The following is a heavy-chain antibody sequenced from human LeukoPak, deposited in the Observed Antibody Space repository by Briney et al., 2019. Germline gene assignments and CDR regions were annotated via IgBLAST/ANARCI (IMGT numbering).Heavy chain of an antibody. J-gene: IGHJ4*02. V-gene: IGHV3-48*03. Sequence: GGSLRLSCAASGFTFSSYEMNWVRQAPGKGLEWVSYISSSGSTIYYADSVKGRFTISRDNAKNSLYLQMNSLRAEDTAVYHCAREYYYDSSGYYPYYFDYWGQGTLVTVYS. CDR3: AREYYYDSSGYYPYYFDY. CDR2: ISSSGSTI. CDR1: GFTFSSYE. D-gene: IGHD3-22*01.